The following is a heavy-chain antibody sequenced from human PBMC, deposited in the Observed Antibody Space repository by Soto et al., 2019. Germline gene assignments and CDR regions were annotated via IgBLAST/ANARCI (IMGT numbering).Heavy chain of an antibody. CDR3: ARGTMEQWDYFDY. V-gene: IGHV4-59*01. D-gene: IGHD1-1*01. Sequence: PSATLSLTCTVSGGSIRSYYCSWIRQPPGKGLEWIGYIYYSGSTNYNPSLKSRVTISVDTSKNQFSLKLSSVTAADTAVYYCARGTMEQWDYFDYWGQGTLVTVSS. CDR2: IYYSGST. CDR1: GGSIRSYY. J-gene: IGHJ4*02.